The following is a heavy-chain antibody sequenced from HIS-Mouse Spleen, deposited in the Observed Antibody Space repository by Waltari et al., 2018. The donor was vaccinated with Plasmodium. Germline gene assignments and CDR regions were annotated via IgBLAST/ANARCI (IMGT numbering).Heavy chain of an antibody. D-gene: IGHD6-13*01. V-gene: IGHV3-7*01. CDR1: GFHFCNYW. Sequence: VQLVESGGGLVQPGGSLRRSCAASGFHFCNYWMSWVRQAPGKGLEWVANIKQDGSEKYYVDSVKGRFTISRDNAKNSLYLQMNSLRAEDTAVYYCASSWYWYFDLWGRGTLVTVSS. CDR3: ASSWYWYFDL. J-gene: IGHJ2*01. CDR2: IKQDGSEK.